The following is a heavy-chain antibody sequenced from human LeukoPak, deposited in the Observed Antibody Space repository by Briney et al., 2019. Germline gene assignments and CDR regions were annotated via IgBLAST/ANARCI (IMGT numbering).Heavy chain of an antibody. Sequence: SETLSLTCTVSGDSISSSSYYWVWIRQPPGKGLQWIGSIYYSGSTYYNPSLKSRVTISADTSQNQFSLKLSSVTAANTAVYYCASLRERSYYARGFDYWGQGTLVTVSS. V-gene: IGHV4-39*01. J-gene: IGHJ4*02. D-gene: IGHD1-26*01. CDR3: ASLRERSYYARGFDY. CDR1: GDSISSSSYY. CDR2: IYYSGST.